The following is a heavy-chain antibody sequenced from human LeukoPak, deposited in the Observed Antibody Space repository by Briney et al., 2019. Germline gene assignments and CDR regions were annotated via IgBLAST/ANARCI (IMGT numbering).Heavy chain of an antibody. CDR1: GFTFSSYA. CDR3: AKVKRIAAAGEDFDY. D-gene: IGHD6-13*01. Sequence: GGSLRLSCAASGFTFSSYAMSWVRQAPGKGLEWVSGINGNADSTYYADSVKGRFTISRDNSKNTLYLQMNSLRAEDTAVYYCAKVKRIAAAGEDFDYWGQGTLVTVSS. J-gene: IGHJ4*02. CDR2: INGNADST. V-gene: IGHV3-23*01.